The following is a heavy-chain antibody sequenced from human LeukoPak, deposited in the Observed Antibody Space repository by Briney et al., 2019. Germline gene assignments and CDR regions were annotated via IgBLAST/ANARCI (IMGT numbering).Heavy chain of an antibody. CDR3: ARDRYISRSWGYDFDY. CDR2: IKQDGSEK. J-gene: IGHJ4*02. D-gene: IGHD6-13*01. Sequence: GGSLRLSCAASGFTFSSYWMSWVRQAPGKGLEWVANIKQDGSEKYYVDSVKGRFTISRDNAKNSLYLQMNSLRAEDTAVYYCARDRYISRSWGYDFDYWGQGTLITVSS. V-gene: IGHV3-7*01. CDR1: GFTFSSYW.